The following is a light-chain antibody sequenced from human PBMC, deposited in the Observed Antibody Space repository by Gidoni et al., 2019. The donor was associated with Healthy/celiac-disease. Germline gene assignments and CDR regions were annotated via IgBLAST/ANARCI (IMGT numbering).Light chain of an antibody. J-gene: IGKJ1*01. CDR1: QSLLHSNGYNS. V-gene: IGKV2-28*01. CDR3: MQALQTGWT. Sequence: DIVMTQSPLSLPVTPGEPASISCRSSQSLLHSNGYNSLDWYLQKPEQSPQLLIYMGSNRASGAPNRFSGSGSGADFTLKISRVEAEDVGVYYYMQALQTGWTFGQGTKVEIK. CDR2: MGS.